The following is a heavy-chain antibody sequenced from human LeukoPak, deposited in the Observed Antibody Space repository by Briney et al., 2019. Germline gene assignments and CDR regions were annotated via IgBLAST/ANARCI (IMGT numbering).Heavy chain of an antibody. CDR2: IIPIFGTA. CDR1: GYTFTGYY. Sequence: GASVKVSCKASGYTFTGYYMHWVRQAPGQGLEWMGGIIPIFGTANYAQKFQGRVTITADESTSTAYMELSSLRSEDTAVYYCARVSSTSPYNDYWGQGTLVTVSS. V-gene: IGHV1-69*13. CDR3: ARVSSTSPYNDY. J-gene: IGHJ4*02. D-gene: IGHD2-2*01.